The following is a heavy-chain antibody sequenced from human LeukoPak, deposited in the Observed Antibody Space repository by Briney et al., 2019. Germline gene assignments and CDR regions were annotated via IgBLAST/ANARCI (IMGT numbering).Heavy chain of an antibody. Sequence: SETLSLTCTVSGGSISSSSYYWGWIRQPPGEGLEWIGSIYYSGRTYYNPSLKSRVTISVDASKNQFSLKLSSVTAADTAVYYCARASTMIAPSIDYWGQGTLVTVSS. D-gene: IGHD3-22*01. V-gene: IGHV4-39*07. CDR1: GGSISSSSYY. J-gene: IGHJ4*02. CDR3: ARASTMIAPSIDY. CDR2: IYYSGRT.